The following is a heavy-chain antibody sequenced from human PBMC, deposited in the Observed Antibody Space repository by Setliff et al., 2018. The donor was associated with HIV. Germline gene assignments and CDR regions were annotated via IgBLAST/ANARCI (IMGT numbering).Heavy chain of an antibody. CDR2: IHHSRRT. J-gene: IGHJ6*03. V-gene: IGHV4-34*01. Sequence: SLTCAVYGGSFSGYYWSWICQSPEKGLEWIGEIHHSRRTNYSPSLKSRVAISLDTSKNQFSLKLSSVTAADTAIYYCARELGSFPYYMDVWGKGTTVTVSS. D-gene: IGHD3-10*01. CDR1: GGSFSGYY. CDR3: ARELGSFPYYMDV.